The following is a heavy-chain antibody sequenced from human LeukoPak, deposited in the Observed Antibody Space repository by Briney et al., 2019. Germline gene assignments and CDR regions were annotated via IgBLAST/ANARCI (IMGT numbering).Heavy chain of an antibody. CDR3: ARNFDMKGFDP. V-gene: IGHV1-2*02. J-gene: IGHJ5*02. CDR1: GYTFTGYY. Sequence: GASVKVSCKASGYTFTGYYMYWVRQARGQGLEWMWWINSVSGCTKYAQMFQGRVTMTRDTSITTVYMDLTRLTSDDTAVYYCARNFDMKGFDPWGQGTLVTVSS. D-gene: IGHD3-9*01. CDR2: INSVSGCT.